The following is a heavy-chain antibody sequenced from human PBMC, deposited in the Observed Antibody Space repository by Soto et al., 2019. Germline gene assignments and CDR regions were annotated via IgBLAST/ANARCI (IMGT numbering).Heavy chain of an antibody. CDR2: IDGTGTST. CDR3: AKRLFAIVVVGGYDI. J-gene: IGHJ3*02. Sequence: GALRLSCVGSGLTFGSFAMGWVRQAPVKGLEWVSGIDGTGTSTYYAESVKGRFTISRDNSKSTLYLQMNSLRVEDTAVYYCAKRLFAIVVVGGYDIWGQGTMVTVSS. V-gene: IGHV3-23*01. D-gene: IGHD5-12*01. CDR1: GLTFGSFA.